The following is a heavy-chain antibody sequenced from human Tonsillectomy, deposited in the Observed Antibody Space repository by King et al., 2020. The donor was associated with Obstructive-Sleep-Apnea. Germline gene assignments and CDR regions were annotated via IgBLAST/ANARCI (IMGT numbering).Heavy chain of an antibody. D-gene: IGHD6-19*01. CDR3: ARDTAPGPLRIAVAGTGFDY. J-gene: IGHJ4*02. CDR1: GFTFSSYA. CDR2: ISSNVGST. V-gene: IGHV3-64*01. Sequence: VQLVESGGGLVQPGGSLRLSCAASGFTFSSYAMHRVRQAPGKGLEYVSAISSNVGSTYYANSVKVRFTISRDNSKNTLYLQMGSLRAEDMAVYYCARDTAPGPLRIAVAGTGFDYWGQGTLVTVSS.